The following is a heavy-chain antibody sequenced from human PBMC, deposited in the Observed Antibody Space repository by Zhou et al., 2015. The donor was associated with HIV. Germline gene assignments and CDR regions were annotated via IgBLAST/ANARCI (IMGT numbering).Heavy chain of an antibody. CDR3: VREGEGRMTTVTFAFDI. CDR1: GGTFSNYA. J-gene: IGHJ3*02. CDR2: ITPLFGIA. D-gene: IGHD4-17*01. V-gene: IGHV1-69*01. Sequence: QVQLVQSGADVKKPGSSVKVSCKASGGTFSNYAISWVRQAPGQGFEWVGGITPLFGIANCAQKFQGRATITADESTRTAYMELSSLRSEDTAIYYCVREGEGRMTTVTFAFDIWGQGTMVTVSS.